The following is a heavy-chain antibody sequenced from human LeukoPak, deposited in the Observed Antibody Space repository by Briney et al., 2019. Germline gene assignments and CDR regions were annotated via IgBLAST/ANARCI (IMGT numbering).Heavy chain of an antibody. CDR2: ISHSGST. J-gene: IGHJ4*02. V-gene: IGHV4-34*01. D-gene: IGHD7-27*01. CDR3: ARRMGNYYFDY. Sequence: SETLSLTCAVYGGSFSGYYWSWIRQPPGKGLEWIGEISHSGSTNYNPSLKSRVTISVDTSKNQFSLKLSSVTAADTAVYYCARRMGNYYFDYWGQGTLVTVSS. CDR1: GGSFSGYY.